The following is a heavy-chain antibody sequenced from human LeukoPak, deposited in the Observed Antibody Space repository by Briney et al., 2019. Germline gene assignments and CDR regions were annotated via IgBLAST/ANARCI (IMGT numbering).Heavy chain of an antibody. CDR2: ISSSSSTI. CDR1: GFTLSSYS. J-gene: IGHJ6*03. V-gene: IGHV3-48*01. Sequence: GGSLRLSCAASGFTLSSYSMNWVRQAPGKGLEWVSYISSSSSTIYYADSVKGRFTISRDNAKNSLYLQMNSLRAEDTAVYYCASAANYDFWSGYYYYYYMDVWGKGTTVTVSS. D-gene: IGHD3-3*01. CDR3: ASAANYDFWSGYYYYYYMDV.